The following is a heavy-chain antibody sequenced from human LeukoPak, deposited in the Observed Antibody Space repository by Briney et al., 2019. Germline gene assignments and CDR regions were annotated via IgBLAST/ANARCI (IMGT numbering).Heavy chain of an antibody. D-gene: IGHD3-9*01. V-gene: IGHV1-24*01. Sequence: RASVKVSCKVSGYTLTELSMHWVRQAPGKGLEWMGGFDPEDGETIYAQKFQGRVTMTEDTSTDTAYMELSSLRSEDTAVYYCATGEVGYDILTGYYALYWGQGTLVTVSS. CDR2: FDPEDGET. CDR1: GYTLTELS. CDR3: ATGEVGYDILTGYYALY. J-gene: IGHJ4*02.